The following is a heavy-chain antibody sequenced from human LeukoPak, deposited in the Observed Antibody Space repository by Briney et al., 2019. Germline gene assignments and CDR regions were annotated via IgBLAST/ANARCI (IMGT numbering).Heavy chain of an antibody. D-gene: IGHD5-18*01. J-gene: IGHJ4*02. CDR2: VYYSGST. CDR3: ASGYSYGHFDF. Sequence: SETLSLTSTVSGGSISSYYWSWIRQPPGKGLEWIGYVYYSGSTNYNPSLKSRVTISVDTSKNQFPLKLSSVTAADTAVYYCASGYSYGHFDFWGQGNLVTVSS. CDR1: GGSISSYY. V-gene: IGHV4-59*01.